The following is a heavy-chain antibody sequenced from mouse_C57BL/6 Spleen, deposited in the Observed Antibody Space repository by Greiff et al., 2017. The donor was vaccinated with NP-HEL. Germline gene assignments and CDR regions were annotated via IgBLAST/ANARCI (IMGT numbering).Heavy chain of an antibody. V-gene: IGHV1-82*01. J-gene: IGHJ4*01. CDR1: GYAFSSSW. Sequence: QVQLKESGPELVKPGASVKISCKASGYAFSSSWMNWVKQRPGKGLEWIGRIYPGDGDTNYNGKFKGKATLTADKSSSTAYMQLSSLTSEDSAVYFCARCWITTVVDAMDYWGQGTSVTVSS. CDR2: IYPGDGDT. CDR3: ARCWITTVVDAMDY. D-gene: IGHD1-1*01.